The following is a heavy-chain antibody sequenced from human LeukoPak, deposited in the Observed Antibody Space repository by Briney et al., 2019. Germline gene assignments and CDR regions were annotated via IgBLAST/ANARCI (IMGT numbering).Heavy chain of an antibody. Sequence: PGGSLRLSCAASGFTFSDYAMSWVRQVPGKGLEWVSTLSGSGTTTFYAHSVKGRFTISRDSSKNTLYLQMNSLRAADTALYYCTKDYDTVGYYSSDYWGQGTLVTVSS. CDR1: GFTFSDYA. J-gene: IGHJ4*02. CDR3: TKDYDTVGYYSSDY. CDR2: LSGSGTTT. D-gene: IGHD3-22*01. V-gene: IGHV3-23*01.